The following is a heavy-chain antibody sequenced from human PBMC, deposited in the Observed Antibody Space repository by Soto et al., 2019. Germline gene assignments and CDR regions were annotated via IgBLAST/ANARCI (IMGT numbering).Heavy chain of an antibody. J-gene: IGHJ4*02. CDR2: ISGSGDTI. CDR1: GFTVSDYN. Sequence: QVQLVESGGGLVKPGGSLRLSCAASGFTVSDYNMGWIRQAPGKGLEWISYISGSGDTIYYADSVTGRFTISRVNAKNSVFHQITSLRADFTAVYFCARDARHCDTSWFNVDKWGEGTLVTVSS. D-gene: IGHD2-2*01. V-gene: IGHV3-11*01. CDR3: ARDARHCDTSWFNVDK.